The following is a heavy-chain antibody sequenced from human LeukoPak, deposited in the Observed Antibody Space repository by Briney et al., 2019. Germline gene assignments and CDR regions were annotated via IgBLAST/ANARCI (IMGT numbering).Heavy chain of an antibody. Sequence: SETLSLTCAVYGGSFSGYYWSWIRQPPGKGLEWIGEINHSGSTNYNPSLKSRVTISVDTSKNQFSLKLSSVTAADTAVYYCARRRKSFYYGSGSYYNWTYRTQYYFDYWGQGTLVTVSS. CDR2: INHSGST. CDR1: GGSFSGYY. J-gene: IGHJ4*02. CDR3: ARRRKSFYYGSGSYYNWTYRTQYYFDY. D-gene: IGHD3-10*01. V-gene: IGHV4-34*01.